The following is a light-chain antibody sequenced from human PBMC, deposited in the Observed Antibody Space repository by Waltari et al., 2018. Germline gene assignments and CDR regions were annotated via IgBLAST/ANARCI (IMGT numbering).Light chain of an antibody. V-gene: IGKV3-15*01. CDR3: QQYNNWLYT. CDR2: DAS. J-gene: IGKJ2*01. Sequence: ERVMTQSPATLSVSPGETATLSCRASQSASTNLAWYQQKAGQAPRLLIYDASIRATGVPARFSGSGAGTEFTLTITGPQSEDFAVYYCQQYNNWLYTFGQGTKLEIK. CDR1: QSASTN.